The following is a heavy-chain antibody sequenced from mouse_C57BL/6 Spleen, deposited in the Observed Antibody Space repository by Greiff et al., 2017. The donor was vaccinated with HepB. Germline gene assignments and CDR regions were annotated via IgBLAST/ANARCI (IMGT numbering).Heavy chain of an antibody. CDR2: INPNNGGT. J-gene: IGHJ4*01. CDR3: ARSGYDYSFYAMDY. Sequence: EVQLQQSGPELVKPGASVKIPCKASGYTFTDYHMDWVKQSHGKSLEWIGDINPNNGGTIYNQKFKGKATLTVDKSSSTAYMELRSLTSEDTAVYYCARSGYDYSFYAMDYWGQGTSVTVSS. D-gene: IGHD2-4*01. V-gene: IGHV1-18*01. CDR1: GYTFTDYH.